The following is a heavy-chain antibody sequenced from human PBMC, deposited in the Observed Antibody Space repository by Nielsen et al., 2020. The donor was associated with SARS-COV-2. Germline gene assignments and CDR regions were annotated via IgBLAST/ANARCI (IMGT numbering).Heavy chain of an antibody. J-gene: IGHJ4*02. CDR2: ISTTPSYT. CDR3: VRVRDDGYYYDTGPFDY. Sequence: GESLKISCAASGFTFSDYYMSWIRQAPGKGLEWVSYISTTPSYTNYADSVRGRFTISRDNAKNSLYLQMDSLRAEDTAVYYCVRVRDDGYYYDTGPFDYWGQGTLVTVSS. CDR1: GFTFSDYY. D-gene: IGHD3-22*01. V-gene: IGHV3-11*05.